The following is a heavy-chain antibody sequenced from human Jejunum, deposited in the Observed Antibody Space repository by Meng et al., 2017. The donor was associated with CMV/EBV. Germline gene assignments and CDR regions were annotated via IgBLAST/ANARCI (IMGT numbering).Heavy chain of an antibody. J-gene: IGHJ5*02. Sequence: SVSSHLTTIRQPPGKGLEWIGYIHHSGTTNHNPSLRSRVIMSVDTSNNQFSLKLTSLTAADTAVYYCARDSYHYGSSTYNWFDPWGQGILVTVSS. CDR3: ARDSYHYGSSTYNWFDP. CDR2: IHHSGTT. CDR1: SVSSH. V-gene: IGHV4-61*01. D-gene: IGHD3-10*01.